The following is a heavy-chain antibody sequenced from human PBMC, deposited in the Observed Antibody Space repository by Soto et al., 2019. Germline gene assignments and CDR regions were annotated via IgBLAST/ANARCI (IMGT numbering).Heavy chain of an antibody. CDR3: XXXPXDYDILTGRLEST. Sequence: QVQLVQSGAEVKKPGSSVKVSCKASGGTFSSYTISWVRQAPGQGLEWMGRIIPILGIANYAQKFQGRVTITADKSTXXXXXXXXXXXXXXXXXXXXXXXPXDYDILTGRLESTWGQGTLVTVSS. CDR1: GGTFSSYT. J-gene: IGHJ4*02. V-gene: IGHV1-69*02. D-gene: IGHD3-9*01. CDR2: IIPILGIA.